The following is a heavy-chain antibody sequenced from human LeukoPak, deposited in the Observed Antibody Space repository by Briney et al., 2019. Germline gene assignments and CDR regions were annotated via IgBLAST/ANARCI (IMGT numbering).Heavy chain of an antibody. D-gene: IGHD3-22*01. V-gene: IGHV3-53*01. CDR3: ARGPRSSGYFDY. J-gene: IGHJ4*02. Sequence: GESLRLSCAASGFSVSDNSMNWVRQAPGKGLEWVSLITSADYTYYSDSVKARFTISRDNSKNTLYLQMRRLRAEDTAVYYCARGPRSSGYFDYWGQGTLLTVSS. CDR2: ITSADYT. CDR1: GFSVSDNS.